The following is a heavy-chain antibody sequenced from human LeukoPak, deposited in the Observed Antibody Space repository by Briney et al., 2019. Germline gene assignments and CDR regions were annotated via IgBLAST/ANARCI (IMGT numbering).Heavy chain of an antibody. CDR1: GFTVSSNY. CDR3: ARQGSGTLDY. D-gene: IGHD6-19*01. CDR2: IYSGGST. Sequence: GGSLRLSCAASGFTVSSNYMSWVRQAPGKGLEWVSVIYSGGSTYYADSVKGRFTISRDNSKNTLYLQMNSLRVEDTAVYFCARQGSGTLDYWGQGTLVTVSS. J-gene: IGHJ4*02. V-gene: IGHV3-53*01.